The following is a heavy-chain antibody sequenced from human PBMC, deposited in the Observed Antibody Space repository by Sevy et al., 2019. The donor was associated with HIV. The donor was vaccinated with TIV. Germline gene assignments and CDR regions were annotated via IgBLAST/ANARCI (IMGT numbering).Heavy chain of an antibody. CDR3: ATEYSYDY. Sequence: ASLKVSCKASGHTFSGNYIQWVRQAPGQGLEWLGWINSNSGAISYAQKFQDRVTMTRDTSTTTAYMELSRLRSDDTAVYYCATEYSYDYWGQGTLVTVSS. V-gene: IGHV1-2*02. D-gene: IGHD5-12*01. CDR1: GHTFSGNY. CDR2: INSNSGAI. J-gene: IGHJ4*02.